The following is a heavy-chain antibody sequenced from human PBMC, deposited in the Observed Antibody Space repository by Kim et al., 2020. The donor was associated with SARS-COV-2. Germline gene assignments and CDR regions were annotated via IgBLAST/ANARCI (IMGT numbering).Heavy chain of an antibody. V-gene: IGHV4-59*01. J-gene: IGHJ3*02. Sequence: SETLSLTCTVSGGSISSYYWSWIRQPPGKGLEWIGYIYYSGSTNYNPSLKSRVTISVDTSKNQFSLKLSSVTAADTAVYYCAHGSGSYLDAFDIWGQGT. CDR2: IYYSGST. D-gene: IGHD3-10*01. CDR3: AHGSGSYLDAFDI. CDR1: GGSISSYY.